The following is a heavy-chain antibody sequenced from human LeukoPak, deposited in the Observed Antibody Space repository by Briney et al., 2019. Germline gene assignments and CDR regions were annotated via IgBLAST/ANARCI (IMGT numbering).Heavy chain of an antibody. CDR1: GFTFDDYA. CDR3: AKDNYYDSSGYLDY. J-gene: IGHJ4*02. D-gene: IGHD3-22*01. Sequence: PGRSLRLSCAASGFTFDDYAMHWARQAPGKGLEWVSGISWNSGSIGYADSVKGRFTISRDNAKNSLYLQMNSLRAEDMALYYCAKDNYYDSSGYLDYWGQGTLVTVSS. V-gene: IGHV3-9*03. CDR2: ISWNSGSI.